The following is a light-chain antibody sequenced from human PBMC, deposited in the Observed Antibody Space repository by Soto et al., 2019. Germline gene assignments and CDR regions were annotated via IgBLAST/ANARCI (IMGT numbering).Light chain of an antibody. V-gene: IGLV2-8*01. CDR2: DVS. Sequence: QSVLTQPPSASGSPGQSVTISCTGTSSDVGGYNYVSWYQQHPGKAPKLMIYDVSSRPSGVPDRFSGSKSGNTASLTVSGLQAEDEADYYCSSYTSSSSWFGTGTKVNVL. CDR3: SSYTSSSSW. CDR1: SSDVGGYNY. J-gene: IGLJ1*01.